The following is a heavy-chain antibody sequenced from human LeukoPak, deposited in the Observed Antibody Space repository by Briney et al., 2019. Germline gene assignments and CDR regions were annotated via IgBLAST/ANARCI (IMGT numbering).Heavy chain of an antibody. V-gene: IGHV1-69*01. D-gene: IGHD1-1*01. Sequence: ASVTVSCKASGYAFISYGFSWVRQAPGQGLEWMGGIIPIFGTANYAQKFQGRVTITADESTSTAYTELSSLRSEDTAVYYCARVGTRGVQGDFDYWGQGTLVTVSS. J-gene: IGHJ4*02. CDR1: GYAFISYG. CDR3: ARVGTRGVQGDFDY. CDR2: IIPIFGTA.